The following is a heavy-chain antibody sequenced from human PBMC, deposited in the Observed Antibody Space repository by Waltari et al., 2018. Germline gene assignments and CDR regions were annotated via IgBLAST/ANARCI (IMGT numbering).Heavy chain of an antibody. CDR2: INAGNGNT. D-gene: IGHD2-2*02. J-gene: IGHJ4*02. Sequence: QVQLVQSGAEVKKPGASVKVSCKASGYTFTSYAMHWVRQAPGQRLEWMGWINAGNGNTKYSQKFQGRVTITRDTSASTAYMELSSLRSEDTAVYYCARAIGLIPFDYWGQGTLVTVSS. CDR1: GYTFTSYA. V-gene: IGHV1-3*01. CDR3: ARAIGLIPFDY.